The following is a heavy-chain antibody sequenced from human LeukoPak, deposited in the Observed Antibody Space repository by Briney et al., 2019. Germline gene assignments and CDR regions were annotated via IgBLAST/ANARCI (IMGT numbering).Heavy chain of an antibody. D-gene: IGHD6-19*01. CDR3: AREQQWLSPNFDY. J-gene: IGHJ4*02. Sequence: ASVTVSCKTSGYTFINYGITWVRQAPGQGLEWMGWISAYNGDTNYAQNLQGRVTMTTDTSTSTAYMELRSLRSDDTAVYYCAREQQWLSPNFDYWGQGTLVTVSS. CDR1: GYTFINYG. V-gene: IGHV1-18*01. CDR2: ISAYNGDT.